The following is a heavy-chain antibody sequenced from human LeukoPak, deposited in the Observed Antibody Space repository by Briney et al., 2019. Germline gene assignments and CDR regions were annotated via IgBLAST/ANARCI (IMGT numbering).Heavy chain of an antibody. CDR3: VKITSVTGGDY. CDR1: GFTFSAYA. V-gene: IGHV3-64D*09. CDR2: ISNNGGRS. J-gene: IGHJ4*02. Sequence: GGSLRLSCSASGFTFSAYAMYWVRQAPGKGLEYVSGISNNGGRSFYADSVKGRFTISRDNSKNTLYHQMSSLRAEDTAVYYCVKITSVTGGDYWGQGTRLTVSS. D-gene: IGHD1-1*01.